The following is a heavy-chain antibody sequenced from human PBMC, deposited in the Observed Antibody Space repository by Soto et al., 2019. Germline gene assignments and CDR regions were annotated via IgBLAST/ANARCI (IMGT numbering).Heavy chain of an antibody. V-gene: IGHV4-34*01. J-gene: IGHJ4*02. CDR3: ARGSKTGGAYSSSWTEVPSTRPYYIDY. CDR2: INHSGST. CDR1: GGSFSGYY. Sequence: PSETLSLTCAVYGGSFSGYYWSWIRQPPGKGLEWIGEINHSGSTNYNPSLKSRVTISGDTSKNQFSLKLSSVTAADTAVYYCARGSKTGGAYSSSWTEVPSTRPYYIDYWGQGTLVTVSS. D-gene: IGHD6-13*01.